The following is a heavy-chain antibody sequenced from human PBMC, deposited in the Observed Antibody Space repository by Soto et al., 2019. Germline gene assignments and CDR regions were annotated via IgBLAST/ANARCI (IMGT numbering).Heavy chain of an antibody. V-gene: IGHV3-30-3*01. CDR3: AREDDYGYRYINYGLDV. CDR1: GFTFNIYA. J-gene: IGHJ6*02. Sequence: GGSLRLSCAASGFTFNIYALRWVRQAPGKGLEWVAVISFDGTKKYYSDSVKGRFTISRDNLKNTLYLQMNNLRLEDAALYFCAREDDYGYRYINYGLDVWGQGTTVTVSS. D-gene: IGHD4-17*01. CDR2: ISFDGTKK.